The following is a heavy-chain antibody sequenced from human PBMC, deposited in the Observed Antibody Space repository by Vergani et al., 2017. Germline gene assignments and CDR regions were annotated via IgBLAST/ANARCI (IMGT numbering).Heavy chain of an antibody. CDR1: GFTFSSYD. CDR3: ARETQWLRAFDI. Sequence: EVQLLESGGGLVQPGGSLRLSCAASGFTFSSYDMHWVRQATGKGLEWVSAIGTVGDTYYPGSVKGRFTISRENAKNSLYLQMNSLRAGDTSVYYCARETQWLRAFDIWGQGTMVTVSS. V-gene: IGHV3-13*01. CDR2: IGTVGDT. J-gene: IGHJ3*02. D-gene: IGHD6-19*01.